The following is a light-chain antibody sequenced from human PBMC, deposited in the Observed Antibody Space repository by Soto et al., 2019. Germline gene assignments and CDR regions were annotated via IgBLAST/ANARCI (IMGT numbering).Light chain of an antibody. CDR2: EAS. CDR3: QHYNSNPWT. J-gene: IGKJ1*01. Sequence: DIQMTQSPSILSASVGDRVTISCRASQTINNWLAWYQQKPGKAPILLIYEASKLESGVPSRFSGRASGAEFPLTIRSLQPDDFATYFCQHYNSNPWTFGQGTKVEVK. V-gene: IGKV1-5*03. CDR1: QTINNW.